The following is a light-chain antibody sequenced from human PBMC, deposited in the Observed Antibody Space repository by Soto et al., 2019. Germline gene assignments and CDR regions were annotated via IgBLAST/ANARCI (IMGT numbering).Light chain of an antibody. CDR1: SSDVGTYKL. CDR2: EVT. J-gene: IGLJ1*01. CDR3: SSYTTSAPYV. Sequence: QSALTQPASVSGSPGQSITISCTGTSSDVGTYKLVSWYQHHPGRAPKLIIYEVTIRPSGVSNRFSGSKSGNTASLTISGLQAEDEADYYCSSYTTSAPYVFGSGTKVTVL. V-gene: IGLV2-14*02.